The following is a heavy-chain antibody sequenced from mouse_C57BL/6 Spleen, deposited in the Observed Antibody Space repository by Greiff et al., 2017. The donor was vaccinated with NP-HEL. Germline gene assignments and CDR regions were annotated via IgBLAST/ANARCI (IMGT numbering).Heavy chain of an antibody. CDR2: IYPGSGST. CDR3: ARRGSSPYYAMDY. V-gene: IGHV1-55*01. CDR1: GYTFTSYW. D-gene: IGHD1-1*01. Sequence: VQLQQPGAELVKPGASVKMSCKASGYTFTSYWITWVKQRPGQGLEWIGDIYPGSGSTNYNEKFKSKATLTVDTSSSTAYMQLSSLTSEDSAVYYCARRGSSPYYAMDYWGQGTSVTVSS. J-gene: IGHJ4*01.